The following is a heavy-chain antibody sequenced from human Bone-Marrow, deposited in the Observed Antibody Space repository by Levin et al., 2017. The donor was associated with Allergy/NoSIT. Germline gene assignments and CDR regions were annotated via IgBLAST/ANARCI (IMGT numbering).Heavy chain of an antibody. CDR1: GFSFRSHE. Sequence: SCAASGFSFRSHEMNWIRQAPGKALEWVSFISSSGSLIYYADSVKGRFTISRDNAKNSLHLQMNSLRADDTAIYYCARALVGAVSDFWGQGTLVTVSS. D-gene: IGHD6-13*01. CDR3: ARALVGAVSDF. J-gene: IGHJ4*02. V-gene: IGHV3-48*03. CDR2: ISSSGSLI.